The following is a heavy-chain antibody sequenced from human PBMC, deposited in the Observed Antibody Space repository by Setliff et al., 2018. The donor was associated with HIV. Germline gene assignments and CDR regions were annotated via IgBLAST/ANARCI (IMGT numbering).Heavy chain of an antibody. J-gene: IGHJ5*02. CDR1: GGSFSGYY. Sequence: NPSETLSLTCAIYGGSFSGYYWSWIRQAPGKGLEWVAEVNQDGTTNYNPSLWSRVAMSADKSKNQFSLRLSSATAADTAIYYCARSGYISGTHYNFRRNWFDPWSQGSLVTVSS. V-gene: IGHV4-34*01. CDR3: ARSGYISGTHYNFRRNWFDP. D-gene: IGHD3-10*01. CDR2: VNQDGTT.